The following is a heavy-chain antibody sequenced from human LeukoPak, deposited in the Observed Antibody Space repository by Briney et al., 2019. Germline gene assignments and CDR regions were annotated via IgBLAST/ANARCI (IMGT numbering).Heavy chain of an antibody. Sequence: PSETLSLTCTVSGGSISRSSYHWGWIRQPPGKGLEWIGTIYYSGTTYYNPSLKSRVTISIDTSKNQFSLKLSSVTAADTAVYYCARPVGYSNGWYLKKWGQGTLVTVSS. CDR1: GGSISRSSYH. J-gene: IGHJ4*02. V-gene: IGHV4-39*01. D-gene: IGHD6-19*01. CDR3: ARPVGYSNGWYLKK. CDR2: IYYSGTT.